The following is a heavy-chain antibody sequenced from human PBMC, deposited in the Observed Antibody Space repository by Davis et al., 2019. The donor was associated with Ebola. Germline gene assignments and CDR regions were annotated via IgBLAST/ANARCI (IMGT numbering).Heavy chain of an antibody. Sequence: GESLKISCVDSGFMFSTYVMSWVRQAPGKGLEWVSTLGTSADTYYEDSVKGRFTISRDNSKNTLYLQMNGLRVEDTAIYYCAKDNRNIWSDVWGQGTMVTVSA. CDR3: AKDNRNIWSDV. D-gene: IGHD2/OR15-2a*01. J-gene: IGHJ3*01. V-gene: IGHV3-23*01. CDR1: GFMFSTYV. CDR2: LGTSADT.